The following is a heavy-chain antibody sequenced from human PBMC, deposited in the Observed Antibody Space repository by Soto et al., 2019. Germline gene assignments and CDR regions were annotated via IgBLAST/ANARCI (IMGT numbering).Heavy chain of an antibody. CDR2: IYHSGST. D-gene: IGHD3-10*01. J-gene: IGHJ5*02. V-gene: IGHV4-4*02. Sequence: SETLSLTCAVSSGSISSSNWWSWVRQPPGKGLEWIGEIYHSGSTNYNPSLKSRVTISVDKSKNQFSLKLSSVTAADTAVYYCARGGGSGTLAHFDPWGQGTLVTVSS. CDR1: SGSISSSNW. CDR3: ARGGGSGTLAHFDP.